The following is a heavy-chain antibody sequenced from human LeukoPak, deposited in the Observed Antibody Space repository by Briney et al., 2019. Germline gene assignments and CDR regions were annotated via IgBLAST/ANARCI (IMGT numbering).Heavy chain of an antibody. CDR3: ARGDQDFDY. D-gene: IGHD2-2*01. J-gene: IGHJ4*02. CDR2: TYYKSKWYN. Sequence: SQTLSLTCALSGDSVSSNSDAWNWIRQSPSRGLEWLGRTYYKSKWYNNYAVSVKSRITINPDTSKNQFSLQLNSVTPEDTAVYYCARGDQDFDYWGQGTLVTVSS. CDR1: GDSVSSNSDA. V-gene: IGHV6-1*01.